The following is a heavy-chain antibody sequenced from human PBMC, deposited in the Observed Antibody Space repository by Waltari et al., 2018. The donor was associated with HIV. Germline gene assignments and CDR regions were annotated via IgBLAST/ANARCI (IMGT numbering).Heavy chain of an antibody. V-gene: IGHV4-34*01. D-gene: IGHD3-16*01. CDR3: ARGVGPDHIWANYPDF. J-gene: IGHJ4*02. Sequence: QVELQQWGTGLLKPSETLSLTCAVYGESFSDYHRKPYRSFNDYFWNWFRQPPGKALEWIGEISRGGSTNYNPSLKRPISLSIDTSKKQFSLKLPSVTAADTAVYYCARGVGPDHIWANYPDFWGQGSLVVVSP. CDR2: ISRGGST. CDR1: GESFSDYHRKPYRSFNDYF.